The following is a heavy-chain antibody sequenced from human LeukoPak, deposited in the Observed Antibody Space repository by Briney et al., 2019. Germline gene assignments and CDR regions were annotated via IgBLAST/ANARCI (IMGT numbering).Heavy chain of an antibody. D-gene: IGHD5-18*01. V-gene: IGHV3-74*01. CDR3: ATVDTPMPY. CDR1: GFSFSSYW. J-gene: IGHJ4*02. CDR2: INSNGRST. Sequence: QPGGSLRLSCAASGFSFSSYWMHWVRQAPGKGLVWVSRINSNGRSTSYADSVKGRFTISRDNAKNTLYLQMNSLRAEDTAVFYCATVDTPMPYWGQGTLVTVSS.